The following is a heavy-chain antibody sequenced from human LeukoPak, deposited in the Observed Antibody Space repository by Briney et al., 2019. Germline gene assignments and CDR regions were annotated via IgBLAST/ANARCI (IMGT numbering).Heavy chain of an antibody. V-gene: IGHV4-31*03. CDR1: GGSISSGGYY. CDR2: IYYSGST. J-gene: IGHJ4*02. CDR3: ARGSPSMAPFDY. D-gene: IGHD5-24*01. Sequence: SQTLSLTCTVSGGSISSGGYYWSWIRQHPGKGLEWTGYIYYSGSTYYNPSLKSRVTISVDTSKNQFSLKLSSVTAADTAVYYCARGSPSMAPFDYWGQGTLVTVSS.